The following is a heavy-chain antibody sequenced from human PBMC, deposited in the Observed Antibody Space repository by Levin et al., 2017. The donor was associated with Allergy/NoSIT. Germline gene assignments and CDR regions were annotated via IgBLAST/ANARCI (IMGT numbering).Heavy chain of an antibody. D-gene: IGHD6-19*01. CDR3: ARRGKYSGGRGYFDY. CDR2: IFPDDSDT. CDR1: GYSFTTYW. Sequence: GESLKISCKASGYSFTTYWIGWVRQMPGKGLEWMGIIFPDDSDTRHSPSFQGQFTISADKSISTAYLQWSSLKASDTAMYYCARRGKYSGGRGYFDYWGQGTLVTVSS. V-gene: IGHV5-51*01. J-gene: IGHJ4*02.